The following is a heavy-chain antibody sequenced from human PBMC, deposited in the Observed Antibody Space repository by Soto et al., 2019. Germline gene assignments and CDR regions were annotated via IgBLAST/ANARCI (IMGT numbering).Heavy chain of an antibody. Sequence: QVQLVQSGAEVKNPGASVTVSCRASGERFTTYGISWVRQAPGQGLEWMGWISTYNTNTKYAPMFQGRLLLTTDTSTTTAHMELRSLRPDDTAVYYCARWAGQVRDYGGPFDYWGQGTLVTVSS. V-gene: IGHV1-18*04. CDR1: GERFTTYG. CDR3: ARWAGQVRDYGGPFDY. CDR2: ISTYNTNT. J-gene: IGHJ4*02. D-gene: IGHD4-17*01.